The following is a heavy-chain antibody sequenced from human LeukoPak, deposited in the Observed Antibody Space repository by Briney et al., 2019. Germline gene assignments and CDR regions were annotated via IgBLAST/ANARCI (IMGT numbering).Heavy chain of an antibody. CDR3: ARDGDY. Sequence: PSETLSLTCTVSGGSVSSGSDYWSWIRQPPGKGLEWIGYIYHSGSTNYSPSLKSRVTISVDTSKNQLSLKLSSVTAADTAVYYCARDGDYWGQGTLVTVSS. CDR2: IYHSGST. J-gene: IGHJ4*02. CDR1: GGSVSSGSDY. V-gene: IGHV4-61*01.